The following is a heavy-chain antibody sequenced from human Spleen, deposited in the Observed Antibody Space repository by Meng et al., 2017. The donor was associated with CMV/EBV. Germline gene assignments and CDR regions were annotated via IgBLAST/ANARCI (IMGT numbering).Heavy chain of an antibody. CDR1: GYSFTSYW. V-gene: IGHV5-51*01. D-gene: IGHD3-3*01. Sequence: GESLKISCKGSGYSFTSYWVVWVRQTPGKGLEWMGIIYPRDSDTKYSPSFQGQVTISADTSINTAYLQWSSLKASDTAMYYCARQERSWSGYYYYYYGMDVWGQGTTVTVSS. CDR2: IYPRDSDT. J-gene: IGHJ6*02. CDR3: ARQERSWSGYYYYYYGMDV.